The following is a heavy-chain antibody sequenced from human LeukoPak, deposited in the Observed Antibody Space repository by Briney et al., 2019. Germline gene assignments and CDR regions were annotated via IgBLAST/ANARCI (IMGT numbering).Heavy chain of an antibody. Sequence: AGGSLRLSCAASGFTFDDYAMTWVRQAPGKGLEWVPGINWNGGSTGYADSVKGRFTISRDNAKNSLYLQMNSLRAEDTAFYYCARDRIVGATSPGGYWGQGTLVTVSS. V-gene: IGHV3-20*04. CDR1: GFTFDDYA. J-gene: IGHJ4*02. D-gene: IGHD1-26*01. CDR2: INWNGGST. CDR3: ARDRIVGATSPGGY.